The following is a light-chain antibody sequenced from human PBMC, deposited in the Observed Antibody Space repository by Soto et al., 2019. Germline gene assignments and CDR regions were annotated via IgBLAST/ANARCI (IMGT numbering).Light chain of an antibody. V-gene: IGLV2-14*01. CDR3: SSYTNTNTLYV. Sequence: QSVLTQLASVCGSPGQSITISCTGTSSDIGGYDYVSWYQQHPGKATKLMIYEVTHRPSGVSGRFSGSKSGKTASLTISGLQAEDEADYFCSSYTNTNTLYVFGTGTKVTV. CDR2: EVT. J-gene: IGLJ1*01. CDR1: SSDIGGYDY.